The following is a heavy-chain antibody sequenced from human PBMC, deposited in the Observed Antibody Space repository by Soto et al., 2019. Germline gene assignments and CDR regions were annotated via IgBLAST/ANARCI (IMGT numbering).Heavy chain of an antibody. V-gene: IGHV3-21*04. CDR3: AKASYYDFLSGLAFDY. CDR2: ISSSSGYI. CDR1: GFTFSSYS. J-gene: IGHJ4*02. D-gene: IGHD3-3*01. Sequence: GGSLSLSCAASGFTFSSYSMNWVRQAPGKGLEWVSSISSSSGYIYYADSVKGRFTISRDNSKNTLYLQVNSLRAEDTAVYYCAKASYYDFLSGLAFDYWGQGTLVTVS.